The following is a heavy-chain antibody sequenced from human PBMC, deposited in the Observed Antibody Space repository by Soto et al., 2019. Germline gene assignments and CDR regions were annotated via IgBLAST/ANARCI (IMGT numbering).Heavy chain of an antibody. J-gene: IGHJ4*02. CDR3: ARSFDYGYIHH. Sequence: EAQLVETGGGLTQPGGSLRLSCENSGFTVNSDYMSWVRQAPGKGLEWVSIIYAGGSTYYADSVRGRFTISSDNSRNTVYLPMNSLRVEDTAVYYCARSFDYGYIHHWGQGTLVTVSS. D-gene: IGHD3-10*01. CDR2: IYAGGST. V-gene: IGHV3-53*02. CDR1: GFTVNSDY.